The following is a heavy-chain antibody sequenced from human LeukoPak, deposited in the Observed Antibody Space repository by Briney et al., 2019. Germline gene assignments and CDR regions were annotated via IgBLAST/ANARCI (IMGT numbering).Heavy chain of an antibody. CDR3: ARDDSSSWVYDY. D-gene: IGHD6-13*01. CDR2: INPNSGGT. V-gene: IGHV1-2*02. J-gene: IGHJ4*02. CDR1: GYTFTGYY. Sequence: ASVKVSCKASGYTFTGYYMHWVRQAPGQGLEWMGWINPNSGGTNYAQKFQGRVTMTRDTSISTAYMELSRLRSDDTAVYYCARDDSSSWVYDYWDQGTLVTVSS.